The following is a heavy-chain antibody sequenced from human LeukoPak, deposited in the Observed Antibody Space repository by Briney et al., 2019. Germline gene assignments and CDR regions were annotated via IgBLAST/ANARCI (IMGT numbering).Heavy chain of an antibody. Sequence: GGSLRVSCAASGFTFSSYAMSWVRQAPGKGLEWVSAISGSGGSTYYADSVKGRFTISRDNSKNTLYLQMNSLRAEDTAVYYCANLPQPHTRPLKGYSWGQGPLVTVPS. V-gene: IGHV3-23*01. CDR3: ANLPQPHTRPLKGYS. CDR2: ISGSGGST. CDR1: GFTFSSYA. J-gene: IGHJ5*02. D-gene: IGHD2-15*01.